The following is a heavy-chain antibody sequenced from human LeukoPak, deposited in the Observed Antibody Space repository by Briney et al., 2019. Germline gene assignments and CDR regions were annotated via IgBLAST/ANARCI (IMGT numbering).Heavy chain of an antibody. D-gene: IGHD2-15*01. V-gene: IGHV4-59*08. CDR2: IYYSGRT. CDR3: ARGYCSGGTCYGYFDL. CDR1: GGSISSYY. Sequence: SETLSLTCAVSGGSISSYYWSWIRQPPGKGLEWIGYIYYSGRTNYNPSLKSRVTISVDTSRNQFSLKLSSVTAADTAVYYCARGYCSGGTCYGYFDLWGRGTLVTVSS. J-gene: IGHJ2*01.